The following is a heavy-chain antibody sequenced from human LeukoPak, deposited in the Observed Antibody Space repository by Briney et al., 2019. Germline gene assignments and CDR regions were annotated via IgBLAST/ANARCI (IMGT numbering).Heavy chain of an antibody. CDR2: IIPIFGIA. V-gene: IGHV1-69*04. D-gene: IGHD2-2*01. CDR3: ARDPDEAHCSSTSCRRAWFGP. J-gene: IGHJ5*02. CDR1: GGTFSSYA. Sequence: SVKVSCKASGGTFSSYAISWVRQAPGQGLEWMGRIIPIFGIANYAQKFQGRVTITADKSTSTAYMELSSLRSEDTAVYYCARDPDEAHCSSTSCRRAWFGPWGQGTLVTVSS.